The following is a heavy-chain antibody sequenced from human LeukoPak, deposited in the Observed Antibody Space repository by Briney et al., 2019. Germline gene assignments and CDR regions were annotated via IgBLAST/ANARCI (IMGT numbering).Heavy chain of an antibody. J-gene: IGHJ4*02. CDR1: GFTFSDYY. CDR3: ARVLTVDYYYFDY. Sequence: GGSLRLSCAVSGFTFSDYYMSWIRQAPGKGLEWVSYISSSSSYTNYADSVKGRFTISRDNAKNSLYLQMNSLRAEDTAVYYCARVLTVDYYYFDYWGQGTLVTVSS. V-gene: IGHV3-11*05. D-gene: IGHD7-27*01. CDR2: ISSSSSYT.